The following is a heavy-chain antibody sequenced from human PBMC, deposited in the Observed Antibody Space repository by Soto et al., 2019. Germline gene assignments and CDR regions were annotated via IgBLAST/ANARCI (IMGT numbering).Heavy chain of an antibody. D-gene: IGHD1-1*01. J-gene: IGHJ6*02. CDR1: GGSVSSGSYY. Sequence: SETLSLTCTVSGGSVSSGSYYWSWIRQPPGKGLEWIGYIYYSGSTNYNPSLKSRVTISVDTSKNQFSLKLSSVTAADTAVYYCARTGTNPARVNYGMDVWGQGTTVTVSS. CDR3: ARTGTNPARVNYGMDV. V-gene: IGHV4-61*01. CDR2: IYYSGST.